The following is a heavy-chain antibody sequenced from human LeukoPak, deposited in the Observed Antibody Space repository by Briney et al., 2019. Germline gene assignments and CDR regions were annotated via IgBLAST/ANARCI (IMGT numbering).Heavy chain of an antibody. CDR3: ARDLIRYFDY. CDR2: ISYDGSNK. Sequence: GGSLRLPCAASGFTFSSYAMHWVRQAPGKGLEWVAVISYDGSNKYYADSVKGRFTISRDNSKNTLYLQMDSLRAEDTAVYYCARDLIRYFDYWGQGTLVTISS. D-gene: IGHD3-10*01. CDR1: GFTFSSYA. V-gene: IGHV3-30-3*01. J-gene: IGHJ4*02.